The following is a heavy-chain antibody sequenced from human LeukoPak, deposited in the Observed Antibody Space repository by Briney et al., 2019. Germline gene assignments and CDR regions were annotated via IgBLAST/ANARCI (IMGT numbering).Heavy chain of an antibody. D-gene: IGHD1-20*01. V-gene: IGHV1-69*06. CDR1: GGTFINYA. CDR3: ARKKGGDIYNWNEPDSWFDP. J-gene: IGHJ5*02. CDR2: IIPVFNAA. Sequence: ASVKVSCKTSGGTFINYAFCWVRQAPGQGLEWMGGIIPVFNAANYAQRFHGRVTITADKSTNTVYMELSTLRFEDTAIYYCARKKGGDIYNWNEPDSWFDPWGQGTLVTVSS.